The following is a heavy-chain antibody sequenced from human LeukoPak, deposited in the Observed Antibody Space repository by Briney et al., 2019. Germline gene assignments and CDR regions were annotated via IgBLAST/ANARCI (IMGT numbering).Heavy chain of an antibody. J-gene: IGHJ4*02. CDR1: GGSISSSSYY. D-gene: IGHD3-22*01. CDR3: ARDGYYDSSGYLLG. CDR2: IYYSGST. Sequence: PSETLSLTCTVSGGSISSSSYYWGWIRQPPGKGLEWIGSIYYSGSTYYNPSLKSRVTISVDTSKNQFSLKLSSVTAADTAMYYCARDGYYDSSGYLLGWGQGTLVTVSS. V-gene: IGHV4-39*07.